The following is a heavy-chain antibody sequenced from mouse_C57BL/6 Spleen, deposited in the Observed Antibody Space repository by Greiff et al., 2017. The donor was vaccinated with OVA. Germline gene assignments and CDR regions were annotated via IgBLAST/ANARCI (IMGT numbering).Heavy chain of an antibody. CDR1: GYSITSGYY. Sequence: ESGPGLVKPSQSLSLTCSVTGYSITSGYYWNWIRQFPGNKLEWMGYISYDGSNNYNPSLKNRISITRDTSKNQFFLKLNSVTTEDTATYYCASPHYDGSAMDYWGQGTSVTVSS. D-gene: IGHD1-2*01. V-gene: IGHV3-6*01. J-gene: IGHJ4*01. CDR2: ISYDGSN. CDR3: ASPHYDGSAMDY.